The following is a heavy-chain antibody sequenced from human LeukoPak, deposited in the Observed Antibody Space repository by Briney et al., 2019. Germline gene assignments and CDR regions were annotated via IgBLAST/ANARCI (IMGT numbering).Heavy chain of an antibody. D-gene: IGHD2-15*01. Sequence: PSETLSLTCTVSAVPITSYYWNWIRQPPGKGLEWIGYVHFSGRSLYNPSLKSRVTLSTDTSKNHITLDLNFVTAADTAVYYCARWGGGSLRAYDVWGQGTMATVSS. CDR2: VHFSGRS. J-gene: IGHJ3*01. CDR3: ARWGGGSLRAYDV. V-gene: IGHV4-59*01. CDR1: AVPITSYY.